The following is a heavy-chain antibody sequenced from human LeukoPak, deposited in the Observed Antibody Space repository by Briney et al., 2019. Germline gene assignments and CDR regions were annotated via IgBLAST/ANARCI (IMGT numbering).Heavy chain of an antibody. CDR3: ARHGLDYGDLYYYMDV. CDR2: IYPGDSDT. D-gene: IGHD4-17*01. V-gene: IGHV5-51*01. Sequence: GESLKISCKGSGCSFTSYWIGWVRQMPGKGLEWMGIIYPGDSDTRYSPSFQGQVTISADKSISTAYLQWSSLKASDTAMYYCARHGLDYGDLYYYMDVWGKGTTVTVSS. CDR1: GCSFTSYW. J-gene: IGHJ6*03.